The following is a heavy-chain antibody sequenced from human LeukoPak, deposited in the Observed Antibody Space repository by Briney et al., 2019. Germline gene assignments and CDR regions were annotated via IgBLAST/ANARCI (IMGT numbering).Heavy chain of an antibody. V-gene: IGHV4-4*08. CDR2: IHPSGST. Sequence: SETLSPTCTVSGASISEYYWTWIRQPPGKGLEWLGHIHPSGSTYSNPSLRSRVTVSVDTPKNQFSLTLSSVTAADTAMYFCERGLDTAKVGYWGQGTLVTVSS. J-gene: IGHJ4*02. D-gene: IGHD5-18*01. CDR3: ERGLDTAKVGY. CDR1: GASISEYY.